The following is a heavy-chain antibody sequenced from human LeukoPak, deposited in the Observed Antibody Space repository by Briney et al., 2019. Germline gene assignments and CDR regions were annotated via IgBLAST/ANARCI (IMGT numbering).Heavy chain of an antibody. J-gene: IGHJ4*02. Sequence: GESLKISCKGSGYSFTSYWISWVRQMPGKGLEWMGRIDPGDSDTRYTPSFQGQVTMSADKSINTAYLQWSSLRASDTAMYYCARRQGCSSSSCPPDYWGQGTLVTVSP. CDR2: IDPGDSDT. D-gene: IGHD2-2*01. CDR1: GYSFTSYW. V-gene: IGHV5-51*01. CDR3: ARRQGCSSSSCPPDY.